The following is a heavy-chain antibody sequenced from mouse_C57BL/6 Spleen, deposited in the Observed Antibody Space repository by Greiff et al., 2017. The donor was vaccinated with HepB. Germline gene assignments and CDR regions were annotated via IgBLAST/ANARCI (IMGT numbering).Heavy chain of an antibody. Sequence: EVKLVESGGGLVQPGGSLKLSCAASGFTFSDYGMAWVRQAPRKGPEWVAFISNLAYSIYYADTVKGRITISRENAKNTLYLEMSSLRSEDTAMYYCARIYGSSYVDCWGQGTTLTVAS. CDR2: ISNLAYSI. D-gene: IGHD1-1*01. CDR3: ARIYGSSYVDC. J-gene: IGHJ2*01. CDR1: GFTFSDYG. V-gene: IGHV5-15*01.